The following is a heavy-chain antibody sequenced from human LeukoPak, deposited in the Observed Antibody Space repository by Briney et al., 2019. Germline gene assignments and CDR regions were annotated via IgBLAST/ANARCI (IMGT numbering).Heavy chain of an antibody. J-gene: IGHJ4*02. D-gene: IGHD3-10*02. CDR3: AKGPRAMFGELLS. V-gene: IGHV3-30*18. CDR2: ISYDGSNK. CDR1: GFTFSSYG. Sequence: GRSLRLSCAASGFTFSSYGMHWVRQAPGKGLEWVAVISYDGSNKYYADSVKGRFTISRDNSKNTLYLQMNSLRAEDTAVYYCAKGPRAMFGELLSWGQGTLVTVSS.